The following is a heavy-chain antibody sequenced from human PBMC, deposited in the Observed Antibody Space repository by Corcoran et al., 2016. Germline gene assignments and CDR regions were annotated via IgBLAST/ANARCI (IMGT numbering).Heavy chain of an antibody. V-gene: IGHV3-48*04. CDR1: GFTFSSYS. CDR3: ARAPGGDYYDSSGYYIGLGY. D-gene: IGHD3-22*01. CDR2: ISSSSSTI. J-gene: IGHJ4*02. Sequence: EVQLVESGGGLVQPGGSLRLSCAASGFTFSSYSMNWVRQAPGKGLEWVSYISSSSSTIYYADSVKGRFTISRDNAKNSLYLQMNSLRAEDTAVYYWARAPGGDYYDSSGYYIGLGYWGQGTLVTVSS.